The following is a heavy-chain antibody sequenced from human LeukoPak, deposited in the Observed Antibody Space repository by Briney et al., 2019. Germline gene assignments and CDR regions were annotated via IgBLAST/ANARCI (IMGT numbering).Heavy chain of an antibody. CDR1: GFTFSSYG. J-gene: IGHJ6*04. CDR2: IWYDGSNK. Sequence: GGSLRLSCAASGFTFSSYGMHWVRQAPGKGLEWVAVIWYDGSNKYYADSVKGRFTISRDNSKNTMYLQMNSLRAEDTAVYYCSRVGRFCSSTSCQDHCMDVWGKGTTVTVSS. D-gene: IGHD2-2*01. CDR3: SRVGRFCSSTSCQDHCMDV. V-gene: IGHV3-33*01.